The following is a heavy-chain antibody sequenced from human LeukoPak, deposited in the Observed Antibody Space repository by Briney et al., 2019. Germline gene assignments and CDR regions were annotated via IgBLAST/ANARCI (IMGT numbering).Heavy chain of an antibody. J-gene: IGHJ5*02. D-gene: IGHD3-3*01. CDR2: VRLAESDA. V-gene: IGHV3-30*02. CDR3: ATSVSGPDFWSGP. Sequence: GGSLRLSCTASGFSLSTYGIHWVRQAPGKGLEWGAFVRLAESDAAYAESVKGRFAISRDDSKNTVYLQMDSLRDADTAVYYCATSVSGPDFWSGPWGQGTQVTVSS. CDR1: GFSLSTYG.